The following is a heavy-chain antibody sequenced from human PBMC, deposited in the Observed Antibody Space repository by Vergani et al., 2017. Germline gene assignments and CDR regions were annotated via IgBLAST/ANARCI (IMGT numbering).Heavy chain of an antibody. J-gene: IGHJ6*02. D-gene: IGHD3-10*01. CDR1: GFTFCSYA. V-gene: IGHV3-30-3*01. CDR2: ISYDGSNK. Sequence: QVQLVESGGGVVQPGRSLRLSCAASGFTFCSYAMHWVRQAPGKGLEWVAVISYDGSNKYYADSVKGRFTISRDNSKNTLYLQMNSLRAEDTAVYYCARRGSGNRGYYYYYGMDVWGQGTTVTVSS. CDR3: ARRGSGNRGYYYYYGMDV.